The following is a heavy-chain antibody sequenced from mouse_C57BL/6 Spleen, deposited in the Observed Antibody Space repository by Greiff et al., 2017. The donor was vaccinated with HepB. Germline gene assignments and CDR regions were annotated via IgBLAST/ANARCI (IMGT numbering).Heavy chain of an antibody. Sequence: VQLQQPGAELVRPGSSVKLSCKASGYTFTSYWMHWVKQRPIQGLEWIGNIDPSDSETHYNQKFKDKATLTVDKSSSTAYMQLSSLTSEDSAVYYCARILDSSGYAAYWGQGTLVTVSA. CDR2: IDPSDSET. V-gene: IGHV1-52*01. J-gene: IGHJ3*01. D-gene: IGHD3-2*02. CDR3: ARILDSSGYAAY. CDR1: GYTFTSYW.